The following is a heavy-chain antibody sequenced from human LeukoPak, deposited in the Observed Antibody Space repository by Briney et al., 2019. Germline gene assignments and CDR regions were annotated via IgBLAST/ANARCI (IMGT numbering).Heavy chain of an antibody. D-gene: IGHD3-22*01. CDR2: IIPICGTA. CDR3: ARDSSGPLRFFQH. CDR1: GGTFSSYA. Sequence: SVKVSCKASGGTFSSYAISWVRQAAGPGLELRGGIIPICGTANYAQKFQSRVTITADESTSKAYMDLSSLRSEDTAVYYCARDSSGPLRFFQHWGQGTLVTVSS. V-gene: IGHV1-69*13. J-gene: IGHJ1*01.